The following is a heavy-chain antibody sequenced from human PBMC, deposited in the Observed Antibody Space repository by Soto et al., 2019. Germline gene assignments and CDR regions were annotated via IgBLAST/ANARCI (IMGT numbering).Heavy chain of an antibody. J-gene: IGHJ6*02. CDR3: XRDLGVTTDYYYYGMDV. Sequence: GSLRLSCAASGFTFSIYAMHWVRQAPGKGLEWVAVISYDGSNKYYADSVKGRFTISRDNSKNTLYLQMNSLRAEDTAVYYCXRDLGVTTDYYYYGMDVWGQGTTVTVSS. V-gene: IGHV3-30-3*01. CDR1: GFTFSIYA. CDR2: ISYDGSNK. D-gene: IGHD4-17*01.